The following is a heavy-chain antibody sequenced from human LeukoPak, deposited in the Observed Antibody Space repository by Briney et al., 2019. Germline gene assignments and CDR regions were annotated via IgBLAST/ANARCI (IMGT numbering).Heavy chain of an antibody. CDR1: GYTFTSYA. Sequence: ASVKVSCKASGYTFTSYAMHRVRQAPGQRLEWMGWINAGNGNTKYSQKFQGRVTITRDTSASTAYMELSSLRSEDTAVYYCARGRGRYCSSTSCYAGTRGMDVWGKGTTVTVSS. CDR2: INAGNGNT. D-gene: IGHD2-2*01. CDR3: ARGRGRYCSSTSCYAGTRGMDV. V-gene: IGHV1-3*01. J-gene: IGHJ6*04.